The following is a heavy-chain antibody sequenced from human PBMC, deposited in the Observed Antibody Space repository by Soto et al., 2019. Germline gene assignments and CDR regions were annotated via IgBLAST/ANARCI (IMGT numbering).Heavy chain of an antibody. CDR1: GGSISSGGYY. J-gene: IGHJ4*02. V-gene: IGHV4-34*01. CDR3: ARDKITGLFDY. D-gene: IGHD2-8*02. CDR2: INHSGST. Sequence: SETLSLTCAVSGGSISSGGYYWTWIRQPPGTGLEWIGEINHSGSTNYNPSLKSRVTISVDTSKNQFSLKLTSVTAADTAVYYCARDKITGLFDYWGQGNLVTVSS.